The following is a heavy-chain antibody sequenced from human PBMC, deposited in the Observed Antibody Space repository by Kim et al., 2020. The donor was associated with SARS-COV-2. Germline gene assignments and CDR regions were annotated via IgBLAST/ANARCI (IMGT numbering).Heavy chain of an antibody. CDR1: GFTFSSYS. Sequence: GGSLRLSCAASGFTFSSYSMNWVRQAPGKGLEWVSSISSSSSYIYYADSVKGRFTISRDNAKNSLYLQMNSLRAEDTAVYYCARDEGSSWYRVWFDPWGQGTLVTVSS. V-gene: IGHV3-21*01. D-gene: IGHD6-13*01. CDR2: ISSSSSYI. CDR3: ARDEGSSWYRVWFDP. J-gene: IGHJ5*02.